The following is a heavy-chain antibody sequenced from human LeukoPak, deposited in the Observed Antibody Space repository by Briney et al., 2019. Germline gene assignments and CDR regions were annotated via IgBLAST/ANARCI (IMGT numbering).Heavy chain of an antibody. CDR3: ARQYYDILTGIDYYYYYMDV. D-gene: IGHD3-9*01. Sequence: PSETLSLTCTVSGGSISSYYWSWIRQPAGKGLEWIGRIYTSGSTNYNPSLTSRVTMSVDTSKNQCSLKLSSVTAADTAVYYCARQYYDILTGIDYYYYYMDVWGKGTTVTISS. V-gene: IGHV4-4*07. CDR1: GGSISSYY. J-gene: IGHJ6*03. CDR2: IYTSGST.